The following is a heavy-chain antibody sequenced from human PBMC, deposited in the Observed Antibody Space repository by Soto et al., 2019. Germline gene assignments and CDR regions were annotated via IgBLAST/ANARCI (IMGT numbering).Heavy chain of an antibody. J-gene: IGHJ4*02. Sequence: PSETLSLTCTVSGGFISSYYWSWIRQSPGKGLELIGYIHHTGSTNYNPSLKSRVTMSLDTPRNQFSLKLYSVTAADTAVYYCARSIDSSGFYFSNCWGQGTLVTV. V-gene: IGHV4-59*01. CDR2: IHHTGST. D-gene: IGHD3-22*01. CDR3: ARSIDSSGFYFSNC. CDR1: GGFISSYY.